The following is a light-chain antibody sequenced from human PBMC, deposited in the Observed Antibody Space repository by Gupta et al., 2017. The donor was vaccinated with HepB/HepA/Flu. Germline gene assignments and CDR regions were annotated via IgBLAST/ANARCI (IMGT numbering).Light chain of an antibody. Sequence: QSVLTQPHSASGTPGQRVTISCSGSSSNIGSNYVYWYQHLPGTAPKLLIYRNNQRPSGVPDRFSGSKSGTSASLAISGLRSEDEANYYCAAWDDSLSGGVFGGGTKLTVL. CDR3: AAWDDSLSGGV. CDR1: SSNIGSNY. J-gene: IGLJ3*02. V-gene: IGLV1-47*01. CDR2: RNN.